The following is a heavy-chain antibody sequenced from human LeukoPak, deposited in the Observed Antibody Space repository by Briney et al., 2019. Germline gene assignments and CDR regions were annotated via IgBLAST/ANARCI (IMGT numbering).Heavy chain of an antibody. Sequence: ASVKVFCKASGYTFTSYGISWVRQAPGQGLEWMGWISAYNGNTNYAQKLQGRVTMTTDTSTSTAYMELRSLRSDDTAVYYCARVGREYCSSTSCPLGYWGQGTLVTVSS. CDR1: GYTFTSYG. CDR2: ISAYNGNT. CDR3: ARVGREYCSSTSCPLGY. V-gene: IGHV1-18*01. D-gene: IGHD2-2*01. J-gene: IGHJ4*02.